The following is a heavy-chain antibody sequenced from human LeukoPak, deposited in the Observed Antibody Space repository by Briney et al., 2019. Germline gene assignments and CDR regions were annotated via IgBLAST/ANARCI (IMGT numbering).Heavy chain of an antibody. Sequence: GGSLRLSCAASGFTFSNYWMSWVRQVPGKGPEWVANIKEDGSEKYYVDSVKGRFTISRDNAKNSLYLQMNSLRAEDTAVYYCARDQFRYDILTGSYYYGMDVWGQGTTVTVSS. CDR1: GFTFSNYW. CDR2: IKEDGSEK. D-gene: IGHD3-9*01. CDR3: ARDQFRYDILTGSYYYGMDV. J-gene: IGHJ6*02. V-gene: IGHV3-7*01.